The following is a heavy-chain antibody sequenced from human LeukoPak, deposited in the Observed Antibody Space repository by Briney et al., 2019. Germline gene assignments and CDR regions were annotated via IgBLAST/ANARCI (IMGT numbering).Heavy chain of an antibody. J-gene: IGHJ3*02. D-gene: IGHD3-22*01. V-gene: IGHV1-8*01. CDR2: MSPNSGDT. CDR1: GYTFTTHD. CDR3: ARSLLVVKNAFDI. Sequence: ASVKVSCKASGYTFTTHDINWVRQATGQGLEWLGWMSPNSGDTGYAQKFQGRVTITADESTSTAYMELSSLRSEDTAVYYCARSLLVVKNAFDIWGQGTMVTVSS.